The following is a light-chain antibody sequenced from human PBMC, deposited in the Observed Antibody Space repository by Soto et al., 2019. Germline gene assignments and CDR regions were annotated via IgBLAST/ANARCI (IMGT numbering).Light chain of an antibody. CDR2: DVN. J-gene: IGLJ1*01. CDR1: NSDVGGYNA. Sequence: QSALTQPRSVSGSPGQSVTISCTGTNSDVGGYNAVSWYRQDPGKAPKVMIYDVNKRPSGVPDRFSGSKSGNTASLTISGLQAEDEADYYCCSYAGTYAFVFGAGTKLTVL. CDR3: CSYAGTYAFV. V-gene: IGLV2-11*01.